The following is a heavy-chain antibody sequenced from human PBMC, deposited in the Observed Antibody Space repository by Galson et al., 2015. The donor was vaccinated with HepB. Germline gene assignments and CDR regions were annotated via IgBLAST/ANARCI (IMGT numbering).Heavy chain of an antibody. Sequence: SLRLSCAASGFTFSSYGMHWVRQAPGKGLEWVAVIWYDGSNKYYADSVKGRFTISRDNSKNTLYLQMNSLRAEDTAVYHCAKDPPKWSYAAVGFMDVWGQGTTVTVSS. J-gene: IGHJ6*02. V-gene: IGHV3-33*06. CDR2: IWYDGSNK. D-gene: IGHD2-15*01. CDR1: GFTFSSYG. CDR3: AKDPPKWSYAAVGFMDV.